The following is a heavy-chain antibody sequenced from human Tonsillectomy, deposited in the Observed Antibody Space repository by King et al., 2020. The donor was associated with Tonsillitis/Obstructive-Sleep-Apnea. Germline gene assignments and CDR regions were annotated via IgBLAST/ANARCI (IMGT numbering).Heavy chain of an antibody. D-gene: IGHD2-2*02. V-gene: IGHV1-24*01. J-gene: IGHJ5*02. CDR2: FDPEDGEP. CDR1: GNTLSELS. Sequence: QLVQSGAEVKKPGASVKVSCKVSGNTLSELSMHWVRQAPGKGLEWMGGFDPEDGEPIYAQRFQGRVTMTEDTSTDTVYMDLSSLRSEDTAVYYCTTVYCSRTSCYKDWFDPWGQGTLVTVSS. CDR3: TTVYCSRTSCYKDWFDP.